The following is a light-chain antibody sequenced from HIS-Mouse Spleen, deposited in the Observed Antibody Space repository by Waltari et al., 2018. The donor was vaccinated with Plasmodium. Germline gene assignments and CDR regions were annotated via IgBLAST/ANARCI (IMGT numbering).Light chain of an antibody. J-gene: IGKJ1*01. CDR2: GAS. CDR1: QSVSSN. CDR3: QQYNNWPPTWT. V-gene: IGKV3-15*01. Sequence: EIVMTQSPATLSVSPGERATLSCRASQSVSSNLALYQQKPGQAPRLPIYGASTRATGIPARFSGSGSGTEFTLTISSMQSEDFAVYYCQQYNNWPPTWTFGQGTKVEIK.